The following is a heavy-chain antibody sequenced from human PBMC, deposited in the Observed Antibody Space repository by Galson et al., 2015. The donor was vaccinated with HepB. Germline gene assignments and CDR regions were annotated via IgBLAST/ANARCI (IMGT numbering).Heavy chain of an antibody. CDR1: GFTFSTCA. V-gene: IGHV3-23*01. Sequence: SLRLSCAATGFTFSTCAMSWVRQAPGKGLEWVSAIGQSGGNTYYADSVRGRFTISRDNSRKTVYLQMNSLRVDDTAVYYCASNRVGAIFDYWGQGALVAVSS. J-gene: IGHJ4*02. D-gene: IGHD1-26*01. CDR2: IGQSGGNT. CDR3: ASNRVGAIFDY.